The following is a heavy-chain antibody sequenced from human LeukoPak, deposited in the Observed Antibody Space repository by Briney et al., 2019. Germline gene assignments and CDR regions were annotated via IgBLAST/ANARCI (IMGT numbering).Heavy chain of an antibody. V-gene: IGHV4-39*01. CDR1: GGSISSSSYY. J-gene: IGHJ4*02. CDR3: ARHATYDILTAYYYLAY. Sequence: PSETLSLTCTVSGGSISSSSYYWGWIRQPPGKGLEWIGYIYYSGSTYYNPSLKSRVTISVDTSKNQFSLKLSSVTAADTAVYYCARHATYDILTAYYYLAYWGQGTLVTVSS. CDR2: IYYSGST. D-gene: IGHD3-9*01.